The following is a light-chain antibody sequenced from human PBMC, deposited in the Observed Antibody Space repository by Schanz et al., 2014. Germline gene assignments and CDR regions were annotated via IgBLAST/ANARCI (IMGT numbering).Light chain of an antibody. CDR3: SSYTSSDNLV. Sequence: QSALTQPASVSGSPGQSITLSCTGTSNDVGTYNFVSWYQHHPGRAPKLILYDVASRPSGISNRFSGSKSGNTASLTISGLQPEDEADYYCSSYTSSDNLVFGGGTKLTVL. CDR2: DVA. CDR1: SNDVGTYNF. J-gene: IGLJ3*02. V-gene: IGLV2-14*03.